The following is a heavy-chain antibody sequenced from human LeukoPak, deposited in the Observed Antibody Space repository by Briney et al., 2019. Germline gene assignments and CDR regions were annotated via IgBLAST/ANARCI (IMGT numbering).Heavy chain of an antibody. V-gene: IGHV4-59*08. J-gene: IGHJ4*02. CDR1: GGSISSYH. CDR3: VRKGSSGFGY. Sequence: PSETLSLTCTVPGGSISSYHWSWIRQPPGKGLEWIGYIHYSGSTNYNPSLKSRITMSVDTSKNEFSLKLTSVTAADTAVFYCVRKGSSGFGYWSQGTLVTVSS. D-gene: IGHD3-10*01. CDR2: IHYSGST.